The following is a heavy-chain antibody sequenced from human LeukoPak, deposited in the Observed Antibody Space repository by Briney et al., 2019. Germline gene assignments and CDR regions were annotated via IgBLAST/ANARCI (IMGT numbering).Heavy chain of an antibody. Sequence: GESLKISCKGSGYSFTNYWIGWVRQMPGKGLEWMGIIYPGDSDTRYSPSFEGQVTISADKSISTAYLQWSSLKASDTAMYYCARRRQVVAATRSDYFDYWGQGTLVTVSS. CDR3: ARRRQVVAATRSDYFDY. J-gene: IGHJ4*02. D-gene: IGHD2-15*01. CDR2: IYPGDSDT. CDR1: GYSFTNYW. V-gene: IGHV5-51*01.